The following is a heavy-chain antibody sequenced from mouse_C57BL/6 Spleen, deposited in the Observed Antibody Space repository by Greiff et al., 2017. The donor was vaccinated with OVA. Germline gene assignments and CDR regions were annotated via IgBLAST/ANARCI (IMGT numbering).Heavy chain of an antibody. CDR3: ARGDYGNLAWFAY. J-gene: IGHJ3*01. Sequence: EVKLMESGGGLVKPGGSLKLSCAASGFTFSSYAMSWVRQTPEKRLEWVATISDGGSYTYYPDNVKGRFTISRDNAKNNLYLQMSHLKSEDTAMYYCARGDYGNLAWFAYWGQGTLVTVSA. CDR2: ISDGGSYT. V-gene: IGHV5-4*03. D-gene: IGHD2-1*01. CDR1: GFTFSSYA.